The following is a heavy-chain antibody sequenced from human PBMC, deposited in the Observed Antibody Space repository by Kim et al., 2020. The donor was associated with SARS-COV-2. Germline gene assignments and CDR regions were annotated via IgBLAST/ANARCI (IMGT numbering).Heavy chain of an antibody. CDR2: ISYDGSNK. J-gene: IGHJ4*02. CDR1: GFTFSSYA. D-gene: IGHD3-3*01. CDR3: ARDLYDFWSGYGHPFGY. V-gene: IGHV3-30-3*01. Sequence: GGSLRLSCAASGFTFSSYAMHWVRQAPGKGLERVAVISYDGSNKYYADSVKGRFTISRDNSKNTLYLQMNSLRAEDTAVYYCARDLYDFWSGYGHPFGYWGQGTLVTVSS.